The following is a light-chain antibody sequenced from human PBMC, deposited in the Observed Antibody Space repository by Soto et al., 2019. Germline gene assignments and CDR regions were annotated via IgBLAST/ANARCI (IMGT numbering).Light chain of an antibody. CDR2: EVN. CDR3: CSYAGSSTWM. CDR1: SSDVGGYNY. J-gene: IGLJ3*02. V-gene: IGLV2-8*01. Sequence: QSALTQPPSASGSPGQSVTISCTGTSSDVGGYNYVSWFQQHPGKAPKLIIHEVNQRPSGVPDRFSGSKSGNTASLTVSGLQAEDEGTYYCCSYAGSSTWMFGGGTKLTVL.